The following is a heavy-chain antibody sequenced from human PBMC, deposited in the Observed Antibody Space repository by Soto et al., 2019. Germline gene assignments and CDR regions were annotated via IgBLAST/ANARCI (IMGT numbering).Heavy chain of an antibody. Sequence: GESLKISCKGSGYTFTTYWITWVRQTPGKGPEWLGRIDPGNSYTSYNPPFQGHVTISADKSISTAYLQWSSLKASDTAMYYCARLAYSGWSIWGQGTTVTVSS. CDR3: ARLAYSGWSI. CDR2: IDPGNSYT. D-gene: IGHD6-19*01. J-gene: IGHJ6*02. V-gene: IGHV5-10-1*01. CDR1: GYTFTTYW.